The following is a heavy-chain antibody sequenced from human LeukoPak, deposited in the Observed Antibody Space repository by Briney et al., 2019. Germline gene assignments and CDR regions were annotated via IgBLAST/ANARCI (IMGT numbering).Heavy chain of an antibody. CDR3: ARAYSSGRYYWFDP. CDR2: IYYSGST. V-gene: IGHV4-59*01. CDR1: GGSISSYY. J-gene: IGHJ5*02. D-gene: IGHD6-19*01. Sequence: SETLSLTCTVSGGSISSYYRSWIRQPPGKGLEWIGYIYYSGSTNYNPSLKSRVTISVDTSKNQFSLKLSSVTAADTAVYYCARAYSSGRYYWFDPWGQGTLVTVSS.